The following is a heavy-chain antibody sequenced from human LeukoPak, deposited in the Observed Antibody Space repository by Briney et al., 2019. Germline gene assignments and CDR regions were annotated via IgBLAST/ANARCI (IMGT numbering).Heavy chain of an antibody. CDR3: ARREGGWFDP. D-gene: IGHD3-16*01. CDR2: IYYSGST. CDR1: GGSISSYY. Sequence: SSETLSLTCTVSGGSISSYYWSWIRQPPGKGLEWIGYIYYSGSTNYNPSLKSRVTISVDTSKNQFSLKLSSVTAADTAVYYCARREGGWFDPWGQGTLVTVSS. J-gene: IGHJ5*02. V-gene: IGHV4-59*01.